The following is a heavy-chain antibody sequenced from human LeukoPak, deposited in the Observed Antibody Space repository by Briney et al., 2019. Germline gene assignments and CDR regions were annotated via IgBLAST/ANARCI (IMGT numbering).Heavy chain of an antibody. CDR1: GGSISSGGYY. Sequence: PSETLSLTCTVSGGSISSGGYYWSWIRQHPGKGLEWIGYIYYSGSTYYNPSLKSRVTISVDTSKNQFSLKLSSVTAADTAVYYCARDRGAVTSVLDVWGQGTTVTVSS. J-gene: IGHJ6*02. CDR2: IYYSGST. CDR3: ARDRGAVTSVLDV. D-gene: IGHD4-17*01. V-gene: IGHV4-31*03.